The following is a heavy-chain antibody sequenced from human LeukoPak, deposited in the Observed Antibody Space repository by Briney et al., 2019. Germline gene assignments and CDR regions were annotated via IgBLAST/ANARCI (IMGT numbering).Heavy chain of an antibody. D-gene: IGHD4-17*01. CDR3: ASGLTPEHDYGEIWFDP. CDR1: RGTFSSYY. V-gene: IGHV4-34*01. CDR2: INHSGST. Sequence: SETLSLTCAVYRGTFSSYYCSWIRQPPGKGLEWIGEINHSGSTNYNPSLKSRVTISVDTSKNQFSLRLSSVTAADTAVYYCASGLTPEHDYGEIWFDPWGQGTLVTVSS. J-gene: IGHJ5*02.